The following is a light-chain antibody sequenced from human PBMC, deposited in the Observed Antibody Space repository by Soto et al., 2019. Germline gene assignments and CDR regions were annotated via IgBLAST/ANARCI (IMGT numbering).Light chain of an antibody. V-gene: IGKV3-15*01. CDR1: DSVNSN. Sequence: EIVMTQSPATLSVSPGARATLSCRASDSVNSNLAWYQQKPGQGPRLLIYGATTRATGIPVRFSGSGTGTEFTLTISSLQSEDFAVYYCQQYDKWPPYTFGQGTKLEIK. CDR2: GAT. J-gene: IGKJ2*01. CDR3: QQYDKWPPYT.